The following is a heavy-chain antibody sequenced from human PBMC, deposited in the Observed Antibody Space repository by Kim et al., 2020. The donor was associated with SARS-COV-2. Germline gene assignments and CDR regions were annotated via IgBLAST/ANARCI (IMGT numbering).Heavy chain of an antibody. CDR2: ISYDGSNK. V-gene: IGHV3-30-3*01. CDR1: GFTFISHA. CDR3: ARDFVVIPAAGGYYYYGMDV. D-gene: IGHD2-2*01. Sequence: GGSLRLSCAASGFTFISHAMHWVRQAPGKGLEWVAVISYDGSNKYYADSVKGRFTISRDNSKNTLYLQMNSLRAEDTAVYYCARDFVVIPAAGGYYYYGMDVWGRGTTVTVSS. J-gene: IGHJ6*02.